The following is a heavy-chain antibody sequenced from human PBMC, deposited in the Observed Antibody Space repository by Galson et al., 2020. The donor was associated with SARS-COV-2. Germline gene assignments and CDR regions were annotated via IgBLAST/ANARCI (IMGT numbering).Heavy chain of an antibody. V-gene: IGHV2-70*11. J-gene: IGHJ4*02. CDR1: GFSLSTRGMC. D-gene: IGHD2-2*02. Sequence: SGPTLVKPTQTLTLTCTFSGFSLSTRGMCVSWIRQPPGKALEWLARIDWDDAKYYSTSLKTRLTISKDTSKNQVVLTMTNMDPVDTATYYCARIPNPYCSGTSCYNDYWGQGTLVTVSS. CDR3: ARIPNPYCSGTSCYNDY. CDR2: IDWDDAK.